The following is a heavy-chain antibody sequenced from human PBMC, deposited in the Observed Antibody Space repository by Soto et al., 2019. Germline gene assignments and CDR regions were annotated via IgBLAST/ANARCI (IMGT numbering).Heavy chain of an antibody. CDR2: IYWDDDK. V-gene: IGHV2-5*02. D-gene: IGHD7-27*01. CDR3: AHSLPPWGGMDV. CDR1: GFSLSTSGVG. Sequence: QITLKESGPTLVKPTQTLTLTCTFSGFSLSTSGVGVGWIRQPPGKALEWLALIYWDDDKRYSPSLKSRLTIXMXXSKNQVVLTMTNLDPVDTATYYCAHSLPPWGGMDVWGPGTTVTVSS. J-gene: IGHJ6*02.